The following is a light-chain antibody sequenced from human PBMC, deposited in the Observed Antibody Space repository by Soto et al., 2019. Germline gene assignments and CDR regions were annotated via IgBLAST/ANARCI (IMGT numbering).Light chain of an antibody. CDR1: RSLLYSDGNTY. Sequence: DVVMTQSPLSLPVTLGQPASISCRSSRSLLYSDGNTYLNWFQQRPGQPPRRLIYKVSNRDSGVPDRFSGSGAGTDFTLKISMVEAEDVGVYYCMQGVYWPPGRAFGQGTKVEIK. V-gene: IGKV2-30*01. CDR3: MQGVYWPPGRA. CDR2: KVS. J-gene: IGKJ1*01.